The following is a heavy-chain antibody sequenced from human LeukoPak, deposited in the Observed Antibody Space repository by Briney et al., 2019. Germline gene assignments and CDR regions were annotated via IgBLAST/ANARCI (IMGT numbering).Heavy chain of an antibody. CDR1: GYTFTAFY. J-gene: IGHJ4*02. CDR2: INTNTGDT. V-gene: IGHV1-2*02. CDR3: AKLRYYDSSGSFDY. D-gene: IGHD3-22*01. Sequence: ASVKVSCKASGYTFTAFYIHWVRQAPGQGLEWMGWINTNTGDTKYAQRFQGRVTMTSDSSIRTAYMELSRLRSDDTAVYYCAKLRYYDSSGSFDYWGQGTLVTVSS.